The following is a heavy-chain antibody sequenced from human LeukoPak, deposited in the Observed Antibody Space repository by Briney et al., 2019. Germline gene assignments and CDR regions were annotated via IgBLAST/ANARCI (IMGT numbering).Heavy chain of an antibody. V-gene: IGHV4-39*07. D-gene: IGHD2-15*01. J-gene: IGHJ6*03. Sequence: SETLSLTCTVSGGSISSSSYYWGWIRQPPGKGLEWIGSIYYSGSTYYNPSLKSRVTISVDTSKNQFSLKLSSVTAADTAVYYCAGPSGRDYYYYMDVWGKGTTVTISS. CDR2: IYYSGST. CDR3: AGPSGRDYYYYMDV. CDR1: GGSISSSSYY.